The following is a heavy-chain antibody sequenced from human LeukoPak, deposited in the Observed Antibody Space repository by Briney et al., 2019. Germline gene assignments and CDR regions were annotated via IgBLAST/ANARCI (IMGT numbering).Heavy chain of an antibody. CDR2: IFSSVST. CDR3: AYSGSYGHLGY. D-gene: IGHD1-26*01. J-gene: IGHJ4*02. Sequence: SETLSLTCTVSGGSISSSSYYWGWIRQPPGKGLEWIGSIFSSVSTYYNPSLKSRVTISVDTSKNQFSLRLSSVTAADTALYYCAYSGSYGHLGYWGQGIPVTVSS. CDR1: GGSISSSSYY. V-gene: IGHV4-39*01.